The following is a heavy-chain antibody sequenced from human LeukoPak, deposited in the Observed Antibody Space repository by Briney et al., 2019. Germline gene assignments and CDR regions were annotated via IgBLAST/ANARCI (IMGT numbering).Heavy chain of an antibody. V-gene: IGHV3-9*01. CDR3: AKAQYYYDSSGYYYLYYFDY. D-gene: IGHD3-22*01. J-gene: IGHJ4*02. Sequence: PGRSLRLSCAASGFTFDDYAMHWVRQAPGKGLEWVSGISWNSGGIGYADSVKGRFTISRDNAKNSLYLQMNSLRAEDTALYYCAKAQYYYDSSGYYYLYYFDYWGQGTLVTVSS. CDR1: GFTFDDYA. CDR2: ISWNSGGI.